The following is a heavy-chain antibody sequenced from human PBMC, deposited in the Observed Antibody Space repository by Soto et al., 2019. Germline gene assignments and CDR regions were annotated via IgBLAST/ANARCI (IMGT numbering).Heavy chain of an antibody. D-gene: IGHD2-2*01. CDR2: IRPNGGST. J-gene: IGHJ6*02. Sequence: ASVKVSCKASGYTFTAYYIHWVRQAPGQEFEWMGWIRPNGGSTDFAREFQGRFTMTWDTSISTAYMDLSSLRSDDTAVYYCARGSVPSAAEPTGMDVWGQGTTVTVSS. CDR1: GYTFTAYY. V-gene: IGHV1-2*02. CDR3: ARGSVPSAAEPTGMDV.